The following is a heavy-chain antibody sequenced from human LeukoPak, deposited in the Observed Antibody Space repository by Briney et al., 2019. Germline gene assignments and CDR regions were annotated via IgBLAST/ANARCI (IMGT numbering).Heavy chain of an antibody. CDR3: VREGEGPLSKDFDY. J-gene: IGHJ4*02. CDR2: IGPHSTFT. D-gene: IGHD2/OR15-2a*01. V-gene: IGHV1-2*02. CDR1: GFTFTDHY. Sequence: GASMKVSCKSSGFTFTDHYIHWVRQGPGQGLEWMGYIGPHSTFTSSPQEFQGRVTMTRDASMSTAYMELTRLTSDDTAVYYCVREGEGPLSKDFDYWGQGTLVTVPS.